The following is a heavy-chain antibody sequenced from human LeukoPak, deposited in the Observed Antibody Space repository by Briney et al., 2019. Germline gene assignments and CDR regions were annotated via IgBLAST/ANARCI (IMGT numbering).Heavy chain of an antibody. CDR3: ARGRLTYYYYDMDV. J-gene: IGHJ6*02. V-gene: IGHV4-31*03. D-gene: IGHD4/OR15-4a*01. Sequence: SQTLSLTCTVSGGSISSGGYYWSWIRQHPGKGLEWIGYIYYSGSTYYNPSLKSRVTISVDTSKNQFSLKLSSVTAADTAVYYCARGRLTYYYYDMDVWGQGTTVTVSS. CDR1: GGSISSGGYY. CDR2: IYYSGST.